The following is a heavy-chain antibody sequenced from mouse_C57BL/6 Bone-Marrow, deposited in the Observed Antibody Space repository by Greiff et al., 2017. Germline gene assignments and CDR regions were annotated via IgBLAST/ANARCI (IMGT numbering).Heavy chain of an antibody. CDR1: GYTFISYW. J-gene: IGHJ2*01. V-gene: IGHV1-69*01. CDR2: IDPSDSYT. CDR3: ARSDFDY. Sequence: QVQLQQPGAELVMPGASVKLSCKASGYTFISYWMHWVKQRPGQGLEWIGEIDPSDSYTNYNQKFKGKSTLTVDKSSSTAYMQLSSLTSEDSAVYYCARSDFDYWGQGTTLTVSS.